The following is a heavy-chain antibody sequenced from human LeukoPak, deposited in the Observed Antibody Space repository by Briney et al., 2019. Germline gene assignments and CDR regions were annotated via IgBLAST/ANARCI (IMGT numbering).Heavy chain of an antibody. CDR2: ISYDGSTE. CDR1: GFAFSSYG. CDR3: ARETYSTSWQLDS. V-gene: IGHV3-30*03. Sequence: PGGSLRLSCAASGFAFSSYGVDWVRQAPGKGLEWVAVISYDGSTEYYIDSVKDRFTISRDNSKNTLYLQMNSLRAEDTTVYYCARETYSTSWQLDSWGQGTLVTVSS. J-gene: IGHJ4*02. D-gene: IGHD2-2*01.